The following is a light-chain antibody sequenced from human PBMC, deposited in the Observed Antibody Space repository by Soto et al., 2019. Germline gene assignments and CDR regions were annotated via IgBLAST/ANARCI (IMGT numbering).Light chain of an antibody. CDR2: DAS. J-gene: IGKJ4*01. CDR3: QQRSDWPSP. CDR1: QSVSRY. V-gene: IGKV3-11*01. Sequence: EIVLTQSPATLSLSPGERATLSCRASQSVSRYLAWYQQKPGQAPRRLIYDASNRATGIPARFSGSGSGTGFTLTISSLAAEDFAVYYCQQRSDWPSPFGGGTKVQIK.